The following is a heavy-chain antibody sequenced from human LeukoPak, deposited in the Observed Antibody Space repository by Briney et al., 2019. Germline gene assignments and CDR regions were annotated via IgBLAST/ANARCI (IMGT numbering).Heavy chain of an antibody. Sequence: GGSLRLSCAASGFTVSSNYMSWVRQAPGKELEWVSVIYSGGSTYYADSVKGRFTISRDNSKNTLYLQMNSLRAEDTAVYYCAGGLQYYYGSGSYGYWGQGTLVTVSS. CDR1: GFTVSSNY. CDR2: IYSGGST. J-gene: IGHJ4*02. D-gene: IGHD3-10*01. V-gene: IGHV3-53*01. CDR3: AGGLQYYYGSGSYGY.